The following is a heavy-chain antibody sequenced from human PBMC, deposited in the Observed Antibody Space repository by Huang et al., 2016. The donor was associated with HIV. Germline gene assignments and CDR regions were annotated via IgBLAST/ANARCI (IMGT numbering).Heavy chain of an antibody. CDR1: GFTLISYG. D-gene: IGHD3-10*01. V-gene: IGHV3-30*02. J-gene: IGHJ3*02. Sequence: QVHLVESGGGMVKRGGSLRLSCAASGFTLISYGMHWVRQGQGKGVEWGAVRRYDATNKYDVESGKCRFTISRDNSKNTVYLQMNSLRSEDTAVYYCARGPPYSNYYSGHTFDIWGQGTLVTVSS. CDR2: RRYDATNK. CDR3: ARGPPYSNYYSGHTFDI.